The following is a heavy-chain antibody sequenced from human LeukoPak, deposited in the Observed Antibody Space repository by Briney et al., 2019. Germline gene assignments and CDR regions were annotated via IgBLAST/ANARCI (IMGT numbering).Heavy chain of an antibody. Sequence: GGSLRLSCAASGYTFSRSGLCSVCQGLGKGLEWVSAISNSGDRTHYADSVKGRFTISRDNSKNTLYLQMNSLGAEDTAVYYCVYGDYDYWGQGTLVTVS. CDR1: GYTFSRSG. CDR2: ISNSGDRT. J-gene: IGHJ4*02. D-gene: IGHD4-17*01. V-gene: IGHV3-23*01. CDR3: VYGDYDY.